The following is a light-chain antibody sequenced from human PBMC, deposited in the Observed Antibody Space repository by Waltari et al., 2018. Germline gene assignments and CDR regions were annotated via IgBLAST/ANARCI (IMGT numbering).Light chain of an antibody. CDR1: SSSIGSNY. Sequence: QSVLTQPPSAAGTPGQRVTIPCSGRSSSIGSNYVYWYHQLPGTAPKLLIYTNNQRPSGVPDRFSDSKSGTSASLVISGLRSEDEADYYCAAWDDSLSGMVFGGGTKLTVL. CDR2: TNN. V-gene: IGLV1-47*02. CDR3: AAWDDSLSGMV. J-gene: IGLJ2*01.